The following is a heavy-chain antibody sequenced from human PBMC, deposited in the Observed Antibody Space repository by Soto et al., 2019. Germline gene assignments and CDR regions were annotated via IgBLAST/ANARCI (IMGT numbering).Heavy chain of an antibody. CDR2: IYYSGST. V-gene: IGHV4-59*01. CDR3: ASSYYDFWSGSPTTRFDY. J-gene: IGHJ4*02. Sequence: PEKLSLTYTVSGGSISSYYWSWIRQPPGKGLEWIGYIYYSGSTNYNPSLKSRVTISVDTSKNQFSLKLSSVTAADTAVYYCASSYYDFWSGSPTTRFDYWGQGTLVTVS. D-gene: IGHD3-3*01. CDR1: GGSISSYY.